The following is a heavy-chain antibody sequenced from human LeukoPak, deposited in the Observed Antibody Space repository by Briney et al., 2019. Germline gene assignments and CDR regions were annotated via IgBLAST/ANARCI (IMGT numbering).Heavy chain of an antibody. J-gene: IGHJ4*02. Sequence: GGSLRLSCATSGFTFSNHGMNWVRQAPGKGLEWVSGISPSGDINYYADSVKGRFTISRDNAKNSLYLQMNSLRAEDTAVYYCARLRGYSGIPDYWGQGTLVTVSS. CDR1: GFTFSNHG. V-gene: IGHV3-21*01. CDR2: ISPSGDIN. D-gene: IGHD5-12*01. CDR3: ARLRGYSGIPDY.